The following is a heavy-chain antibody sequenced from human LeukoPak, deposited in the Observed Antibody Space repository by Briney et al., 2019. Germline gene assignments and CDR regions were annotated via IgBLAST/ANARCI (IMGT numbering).Heavy chain of an antibody. V-gene: IGHV4-34*01. Sequence: SETLSLTCAVYGGSFGGYYWSWIRQPPGKGLEWIGEINHSGSTNYNPSLKSRVTISVDTSKNQFSLKLSSVTAADTAVYYCARMVRGVIIVPYGMDVWGQGTTVTVSS. CDR3: ARMVRGVIIVPYGMDV. CDR1: GGSFGGYY. CDR2: INHSGST. J-gene: IGHJ6*02. D-gene: IGHD3-10*01.